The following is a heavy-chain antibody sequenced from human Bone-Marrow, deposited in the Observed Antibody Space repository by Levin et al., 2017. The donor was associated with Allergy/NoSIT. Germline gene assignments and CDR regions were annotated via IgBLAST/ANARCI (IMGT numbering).Heavy chain of an antibody. Sequence: PSETLSLTCAVSGYSISNSYYWGWIRQPPGAGLEWIGSMKHGGATYYNPSLKSRVTISVDTSKNQFSLKLFSVSAADTAVYYCARIVGATSADYWGQGTLVTVSS. CDR1: GYSISNSYY. D-gene: IGHD1-26*01. CDR2: MKHGGAT. J-gene: IGHJ4*02. CDR3: ARIVGATSADY. V-gene: IGHV4-38-2*01.